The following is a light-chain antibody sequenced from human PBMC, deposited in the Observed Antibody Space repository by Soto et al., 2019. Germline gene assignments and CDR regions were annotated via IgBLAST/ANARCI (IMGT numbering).Light chain of an antibody. J-gene: IGKJ1*01. Sequence: IVLTQSPATLSLSPGERATLSCRASQSVSSYLACYQQKPGQAPRLLIYDASNRATGIPARFSGSGSGTDFTLTISSLEPEDFAVYYCQQRSNWPPWTFGQGTKVEIK. V-gene: IGKV3-11*01. CDR1: QSVSSY. CDR2: DAS. CDR3: QQRSNWPPWT.